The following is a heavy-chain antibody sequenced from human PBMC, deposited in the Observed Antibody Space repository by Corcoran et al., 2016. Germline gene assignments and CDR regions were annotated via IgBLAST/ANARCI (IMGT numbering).Heavy chain of an antibody. J-gene: IGHJ4*02. CDR2: IWYDGSNN. V-gene: IGHV3-33*01. D-gene: IGHD3-3*01. CDR1: GFTFSSYG. CDR3: ARDNDCWSCYSVFPNFDY. Sequence: VQLVESGGGVVQPGRSLRLSCAASGFTFSSYGMHWVRQAPGKGLEWVAAIWYDGSNNYYADSVKGRFTISRDNSKNTLYLQMNSMRAEATAVYYWARDNDCWSCYSVFPNFDYWGQGTLVTVSS.